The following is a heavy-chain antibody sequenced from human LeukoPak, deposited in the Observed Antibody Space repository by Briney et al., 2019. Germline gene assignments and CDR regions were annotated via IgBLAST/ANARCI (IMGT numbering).Heavy chain of an antibody. Sequence: ASVKVSCKASGYTFTHYYFHWVPQAPGQGLEWMGWIIPNNGVTRYAQKFQGRVTLTRDTSVSTAYMELSRLRSDDTAVYYCAIEGAYGDYVGPFDCWAQGTLVTVSS. CDR1: GYTFTHYY. V-gene: IGHV1-2*02. D-gene: IGHD4-17*01. J-gene: IGHJ4*02. CDR2: IIPNNGVT. CDR3: AIEGAYGDYVGPFDC.